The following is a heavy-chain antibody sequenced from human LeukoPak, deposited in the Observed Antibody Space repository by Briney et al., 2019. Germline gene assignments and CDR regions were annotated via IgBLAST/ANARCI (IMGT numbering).Heavy chain of an antibody. CDR1: GFTFSSYA. Sequence: GGTLRLSCAASGFTFSSYAMHWVRQAPGKGLEWVAVISYDGSNKYYADSVKGRFTISRDNSKNTLYLQMNSLRAEDTAVYYCARGGGYSYGSRFDYWGQGTLVTVSS. CDR2: ISYDGSNK. CDR3: ARGGGYSYGSRFDY. D-gene: IGHD5-18*01. V-gene: IGHV3-30*04. J-gene: IGHJ4*02.